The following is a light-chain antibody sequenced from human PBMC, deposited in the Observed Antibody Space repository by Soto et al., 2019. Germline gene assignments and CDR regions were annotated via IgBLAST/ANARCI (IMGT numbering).Light chain of an antibody. CDR2: EGT. CDR3: SSYISTTSLFV. V-gene: IGLV2-14*02. Sequence: QSVLTQPASVSGSPGQSISISCTGTSSDVVTYNLVSWYQQHPGKAPTVLIYEGTKRPSGVSNRFSGSKTVNTASLTISGLQAEDEAEYFCSSYISTTSLFVFGTGTKVTVL. J-gene: IGLJ1*01. CDR1: SSDVVTYNL.